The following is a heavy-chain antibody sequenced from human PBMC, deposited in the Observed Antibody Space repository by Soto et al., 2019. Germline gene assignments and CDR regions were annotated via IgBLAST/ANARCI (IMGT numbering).Heavy chain of an antibody. J-gene: IGHJ4*02. CDR3: ATEAAAGKGLDY. Sequence: EVQLVESGGGLVKPGGSLRLSCAASGFTFSHVWMSWVRQAPGKGLEWVGRIKSKADGETTEYAAPVNGRFTISRDDSRNALYLQMNSLKTDDTAMYYCATEAAAGKGLDYWGQGTLVTVSS. D-gene: IGHD6-13*01. CDR2: IKSKADGETT. CDR1: GFTFSHVW. V-gene: IGHV3-15*01.